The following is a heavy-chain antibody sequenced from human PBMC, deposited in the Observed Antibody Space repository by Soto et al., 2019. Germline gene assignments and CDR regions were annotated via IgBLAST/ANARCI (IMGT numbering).Heavy chain of an antibody. D-gene: IGHD2-2*01. Sequence: QLQLQESGSGLVKPSQTLSLTCAVSGGSISSGGYSWSWIRQPPGKGLEWIGYIYHSGSTYYNPSPESXXTLPVDRSMNQFSLKLSSVTAADTAVYYCARVPDRWGQGTLVTVSS. CDR2: IYHSGST. J-gene: IGHJ5*02. CDR3: ARVPDR. V-gene: IGHV4-30-2*01. CDR1: GGSISSGGYS.